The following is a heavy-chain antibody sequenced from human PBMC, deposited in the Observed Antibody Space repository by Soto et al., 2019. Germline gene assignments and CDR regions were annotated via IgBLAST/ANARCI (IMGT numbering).Heavy chain of an antibody. CDR1: GGTFSSYA. Sequence: RASVKVSCKASGGTFSSYAISWVRQAPGQGLEWMGGIIPIFGTANYAQKFQGRVTITADESTSTAYMELSSLRSEDTAVYYCARPTISWVSYYYGMDVWGQGTTVTVSS. D-gene: IGHD3-3*01. CDR3: ARPTISWVSYYYGMDV. CDR2: IIPIFGTA. V-gene: IGHV1-69*13. J-gene: IGHJ6*02.